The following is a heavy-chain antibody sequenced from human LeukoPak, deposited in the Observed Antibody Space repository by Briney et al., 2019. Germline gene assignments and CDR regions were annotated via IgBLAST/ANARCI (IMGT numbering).Heavy chain of an antibody. Sequence: GGSLRLSCVASGFTFSNYSMNWVRQAPGKGLEWVSYISSSSSTIYYADSVKGRFTISRDNAKNSLYLQMNSLRAEDTAVYYCARTSITMVRGVIISNYYYMDVWGKGTTVTVSS. CDR2: ISSSSSTI. CDR3: ARTSITMVRGVIISNYYYMDV. D-gene: IGHD3-10*01. J-gene: IGHJ6*03. V-gene: IGHV3-48*01. CDR1: GFTFSNYS.